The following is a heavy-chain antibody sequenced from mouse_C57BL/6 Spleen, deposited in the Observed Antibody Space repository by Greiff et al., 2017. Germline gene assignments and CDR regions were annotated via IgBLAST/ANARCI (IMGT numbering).Heavy chain of an antibody. D-gene: IGHD1-2*01. CDR2: IRSKSSNYAT. CDR3: LRINGPDASRYFDV. V-gene: IGHV10-3*01. Sequence: EAGGGLVQPKGSLKLSCAASGFTFNTYAMHWVRQAPGKGLEWVARIRSKSSNYATYYADSVKDKFTLSMDDSPSMLYLQMYNLNTEDTAMYYCLRINGPDASRYFDVWGTGTTVTVSS. J-gene: IGHJ1*03. CDR1: GFTFNTYA.